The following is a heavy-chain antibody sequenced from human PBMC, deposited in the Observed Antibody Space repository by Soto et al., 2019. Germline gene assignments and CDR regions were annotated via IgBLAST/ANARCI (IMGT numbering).Heavy chain of an antibody. CDR1: GFTFSSYS. Sequence: EVQLVESGGGLVKPGGSLRLSCAASGFTFSSYSMNWVRQASGKGLEWVSSISSTSSYIYYADSVMGRFTISRDNAKYSLYRQMNSLRAEDTAVYYCAREGIAVAGYYFDYWGQGTLVTVSS. V-gene: IGHV3-21*01. J-gene: IGHJ4*02. CDR3: AREGIAVAGYYFDY. D-gene: IGHD6-19*01. CDR2: ISSTSSYI.